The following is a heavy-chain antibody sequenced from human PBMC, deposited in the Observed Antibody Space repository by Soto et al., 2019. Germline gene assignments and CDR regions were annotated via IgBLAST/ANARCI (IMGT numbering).Heavy chain of an antibody. J-gene: IGHJ5*02. V-gene: IGHV4-59*01. Sequence: SETLSLTCTVSGGSISSYYWSWIRQPPGKGLEWIGYIYYSGSTNYNPSLKSRVTISVDTSKNQFSLKLSSVTAADTAVYYCARDGSAYCGGDCYNNWFDPWGQGTLVTVSS. D-gene: IGHD2-21*02. CDR3: ARDGSAYCGGDCYNNWFDP. CDR1: GGSISSYY. CDR2: IYYSGST.